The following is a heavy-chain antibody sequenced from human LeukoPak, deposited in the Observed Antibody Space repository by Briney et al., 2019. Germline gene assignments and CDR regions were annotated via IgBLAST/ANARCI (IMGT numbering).Heavy chain of an antibody. CDR2: ISAYNGNT. CDR1: GHTFTSYG. D-gene: IGHD3-22*01. Sequence: ASVKVSCKASGHTFTSYGISWVRQAPGQGLEWMGWISAYNGNTNYAQKLQGRVTMTTDTSTSTAYMELRSLRSDDTAVYYCARPYYDSSAPPYDYWGQGTLVTASS. J-gene: IGHJ4*02. CDR3: ARPYYDSSAPPYDY. V-gene: IGHV1-18*01.